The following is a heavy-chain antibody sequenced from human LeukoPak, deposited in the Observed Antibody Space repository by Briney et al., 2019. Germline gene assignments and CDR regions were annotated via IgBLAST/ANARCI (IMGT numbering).Heavy chain of an antibody. CDR3: AMGATIFGVVSLDY. Sequence: GRSLRLSCAASGFTFSSYGMHWVRQAPGKGLEWVAVIWYGGSNKYYADSVKGRFTISRDNSKNTLYLQMNSLRAEDTAVYYCAMGATIFGVVSLDYWGQGTLVTVSS. CDR1: GFTFSSYG. J-gene: IGHJ4*02. D-gene: IGHD3-3*01. V-gene: IGHV3-33*08. CDR2: IWYGGSNK.